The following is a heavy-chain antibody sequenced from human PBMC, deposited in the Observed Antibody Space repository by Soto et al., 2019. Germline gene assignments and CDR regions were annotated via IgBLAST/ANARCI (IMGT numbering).Heavy chain of an antibody. CDR2: IIPILGIA. J-gene: IGHJ6*03. CDR3: ASWPGYSGYDFRGVYYYYYYMDV. Sequence: ASVKVSCKASGGTFSSYTISWVRQAPGQGLEWMGRIIPILGIANYAQKFQGRVTITADKSTSTAYMELSSLRSEDTAVYYCASWPGYSGYDFRGVYYYYYYMDVWGKGTTVTVSS. D-gene: IGHD5-12*01. CDR1: GGTFSSYT. V-gene: IGHV1-69*02.